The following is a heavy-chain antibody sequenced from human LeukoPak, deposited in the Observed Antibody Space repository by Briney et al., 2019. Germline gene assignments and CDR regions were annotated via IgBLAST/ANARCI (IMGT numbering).Heavy chain of an antibody. D-gene: IGHD3-10*01. J-gene: IGHJ6*03. CDR1: GYTFPSYY. CDR2: TNPSGCST. V-gene: IGHV1-46*01. CDR3: ARVVTTMGQGVPYYYYYMDV. Sequence: GASVPVSCKASGYTFPSYYMHWLRQAPGQGLDGMGRTNPSGCSTIYAQKYQGRVTMTRDTSTSTVHMELSSLSSEDTAVYYCARVVTTMGQGVPYYYYYMDVWGKGTTVTVCS.